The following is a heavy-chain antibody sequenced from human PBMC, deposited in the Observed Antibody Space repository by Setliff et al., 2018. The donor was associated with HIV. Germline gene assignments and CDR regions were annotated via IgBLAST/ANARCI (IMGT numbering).Heavy chain of an antibody. CDR1: GLSMSYNY. CDR2: VHYSGST. D-gene: IGHD3-3*01. Sequence: SETLSLTCTVSGLSMSYNYWTWIRQSPGKGLEWIGYVHYSGSTRYNPSLKSRVTISVDTSKKKFSLKSTSMTATDTAVYYCASEKKAWSVSDSFYEYWGQGVPVTVSS. CDR3: ASEKKAWSVSDSFYEY. J-gene: IGHJ4*02. V-gene: IGHV4-59*01.